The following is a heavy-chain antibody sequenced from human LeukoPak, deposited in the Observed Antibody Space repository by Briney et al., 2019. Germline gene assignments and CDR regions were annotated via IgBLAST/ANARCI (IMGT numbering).Heavy chain of an antibody. Sequence: GGSLRLSCAASKFTFTSYWMSWVRQAPGKGLVWVSRLNTDGSYTTYADSVKGRFTISRDNAKNTLYLQMNSLRDEDTAVYYCTKDLTGAEDYWGQGTLVTVSS. J-gene: IGHJ4*02. CDR2: LNTDGSYT. D-gene: IGHD7-27*01. CDR3: TKDLTGAEDY. V-gene: IGHV3-74*01. CDR1: KFTFTSYW.